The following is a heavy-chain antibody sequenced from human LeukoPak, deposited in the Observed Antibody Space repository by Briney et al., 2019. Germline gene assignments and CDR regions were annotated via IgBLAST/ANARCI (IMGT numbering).Heavy chain of an antibody. D-gene: IGHD6-19*01. CDR1: GGSISSSNW. CDR3: ARDHSSGWYYFDY. V-gene: IGHV4-4*02. Sequence: SETLSLTCAVSGGSISSSNWWSWVRQPPGKGLEWIGEIYHSGSTNYNPSLKSRVTISVDKSKNQFSLKLSSVTAADTAVYYCARDHSSGWYYFDYWGQGTLVTVSS. J-gene: IGHJ4*02. CDR2: IYHSGST.